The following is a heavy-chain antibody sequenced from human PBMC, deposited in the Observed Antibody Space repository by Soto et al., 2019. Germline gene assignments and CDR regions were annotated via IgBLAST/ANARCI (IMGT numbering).Heavy chain of an antibody. CDR3: ARDTRIYDCNDAPFRC. CDR1: GYTFTTYG. CDR2: ISAHNGNT. D-gene: IGHD3-22*01. J-gene: IGHJ4*02. V-gene: IGHV1-18*01. Sequence: QVQLVQSGAEVKKPGASVKVSCKASGYTFTTYGISWVRQAPGQGLEWMGWISAHNGNTKYAQKLQGRVTMTTDTSTTPAYMELRSLRSDDTAVYYCARDTRIYDCNDAPFRCGGQGPLVNVSS.